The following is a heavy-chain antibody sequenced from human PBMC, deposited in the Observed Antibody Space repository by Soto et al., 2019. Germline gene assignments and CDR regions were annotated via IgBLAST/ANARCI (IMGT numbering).Heavy chain of an antibody. CDR2: ISAYNGNT. J-gene: IGHJ6*02. D-gene: IGHD3-10*01. CDR1: GYTFTSYG. CDR3: ARDRTLNSYCYASGYYYGMAV. V-gene: IGHV1-18*04. Sequence: QVQLVQSGAEVKKPGASVKVSCKASGYTFTSYGISWVRQAPGQGLEWMGWISAYNGNTNYAQKLQGRVTMTTDTSTGTAYMELRSLRSDDAAVYYCARDRTLNSYCYASGYYYGMAVWGQGTTVTVSS.